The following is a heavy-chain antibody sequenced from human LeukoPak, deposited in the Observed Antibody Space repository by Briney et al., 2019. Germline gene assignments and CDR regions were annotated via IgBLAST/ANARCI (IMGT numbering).Heavy chain of an antibody. CDR2: INHSGST. CDR3: ARFGPYYDYVWGSYRQMYYFDY. Sequence: PGGSLRLSCAASGFTFSNAWMSWVRQAPGKGLEWIGEINHSGSTNYNPSLKSRVTISVDTSKNQFSLKLSSVTAADTAVYYCARFGPYYDYVWGSYRQMYYFDYWGQGTLVTVSS. D-gene: IGHD3-16*02. CDR1: GFTFSNAW. V-gene: IGHV4-34*01. J-gene: IGHJ4*02.